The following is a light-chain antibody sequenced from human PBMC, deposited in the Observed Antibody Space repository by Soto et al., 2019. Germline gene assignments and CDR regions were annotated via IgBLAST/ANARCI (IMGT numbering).Light chain of an antibody. CDR1: QSVSSSY. J-gene: IGKJ2*01. CDR2: GAS. Sequence: EIVLTQSPGTLSLSPGERATLSCRASQSVSSSYLAWYQQKPGQAPRLLIYGASSRATGIPDRFSGSGSGTDFTLTISRLEPEDFAVYYCQQRSNWPGYTFGQGTKLEIK. CDR3: QQRSNWPGYT. V-gene: IGKV3D-20*02.